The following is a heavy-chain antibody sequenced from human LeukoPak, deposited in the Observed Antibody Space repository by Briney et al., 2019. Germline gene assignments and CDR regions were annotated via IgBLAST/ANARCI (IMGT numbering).Heavy chain of an antibody. CDR2: MNPKTDNT. D-gene: IGHD2-2*01. Sequence: ASVKVSCKTSGYSFTDYDIHWVRQATGQGLEWMGWMNPKTDNTEYAQKFQGRVTLTWTTSISTAYMELSRLRSDDTAVYYCARDEVVPAAILFWGQGTLVTVSS. CDR3: ARDEVVPAAILF. V-gene: IGHV1-8*01. CDR1: GYSFTDYD. J-gene: IGHJ4*02.